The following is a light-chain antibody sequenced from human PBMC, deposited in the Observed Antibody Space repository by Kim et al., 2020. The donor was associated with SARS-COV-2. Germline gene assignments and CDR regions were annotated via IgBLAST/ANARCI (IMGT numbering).Light chain of an antibody. J-gene: IGLJ3*02. CDR1: SNDVGYQG. CDR2: RNN. CDR3: AAWDNSLSVWV. V-gene: IGLV10-54*04. Sequence: QTATLTCTGNSNDVGYQGATWLQQHQGHPPKLLSYRNNNRPSGISERFSASRSGSTASLTIAGLQPEDEADYYCAAWDNSLSVWVFGGGTKVTVL.